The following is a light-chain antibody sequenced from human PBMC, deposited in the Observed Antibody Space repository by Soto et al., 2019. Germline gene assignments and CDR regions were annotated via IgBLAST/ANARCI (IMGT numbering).Light chain of an antibody. CDR2: DAS. CDR3: QHRT. J-gene: IGKJ1*01. CDR1: QSVSSY. V-gene: IGKV3-11*01. Sequence: EIVLTQSPATLSLSPGERATLSCRASQSVSSYLAWYQQQPGQAPRLLIYDASNRATGIPARFSGSGSGTDFTLTISSLEPEDFAVYYCQHRTFGQGTKVEIK.